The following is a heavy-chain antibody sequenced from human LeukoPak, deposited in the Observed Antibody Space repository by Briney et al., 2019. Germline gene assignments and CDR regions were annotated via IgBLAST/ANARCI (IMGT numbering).Heavy chain of an antibody. V-gene: IGHV3-30-3*01. CDR3: AREPLYNNGWQRHFDS. CDR2: ISYDGSNK. D-gene: IGHD6-19*01. CDR1: GFTFSGYA. J-gene: IGHJ4*02. Sequence: GRSLRLSCAASGFTFSGYAVHWVRLAPGKGLEWVAVISYDGSNKYYADSVKGRFTISRDNSKNTLYLQMNSLRAEDTAVYYCAREPLYNNGWQRHFDSWGQETLVTVSS.